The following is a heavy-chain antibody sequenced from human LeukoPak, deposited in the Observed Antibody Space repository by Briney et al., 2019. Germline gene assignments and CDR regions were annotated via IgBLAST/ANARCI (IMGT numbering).Heavy chain of an antibody. Sequence: ASVKVSCKASGYTFTGYYMHWVRQAPGPGLEWMGWINPNSGGTNYAQKFQGRVTMTRDTSISTAYMELSRLRSDDTAVYYCAREYCSSTSCYLYYYYGMDVWGQGTTVTVSS. D-gene: IGHD2-2*01. CDR3: AREYCSSTSCYLYYYYGMDV. J-gene: IGHJ6*02. CDR2: INPNSGGT. CDR1: GYTFTGYY. V-gene: IGHV1-2*02.